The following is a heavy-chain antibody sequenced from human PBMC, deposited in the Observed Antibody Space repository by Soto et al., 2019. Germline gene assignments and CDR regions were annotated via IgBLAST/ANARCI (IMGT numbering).Heavy chain of an antibody. Sequence: PGGSLRLSCAASGFSFINVWMSWVRQAPGKGLEWVGRIKSKTDGGTTDYAAPVKGRFTISRDDSKTTLYLQMNSLKTEDTAVYYCSFQESTTVTTFEYWGQGTLVTVSS. D-gene: IGHD4-17*01. CDR2: IKSKTDGGTT. V-gene: IGHV3-15*01. CDR1: GFSFINVW. J-gene: IGHJ4*02. CDR3: SFQESTTVTTFEY.